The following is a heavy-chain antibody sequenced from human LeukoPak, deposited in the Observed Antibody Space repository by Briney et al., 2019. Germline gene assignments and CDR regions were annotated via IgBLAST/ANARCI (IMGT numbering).Heavy chain of an antibody. J-gene: IGHJ5*02. CDR3: ARDLEQWLNNWFDP. D-gene: IGHD6-19*01. CDR2: ISSSSSYI. V-gene: IGHV3-21*01. CDR1: GFTFSSYS. Sequence: PGGSLRLSCAASGFTFSSYSMNWVPPAPGKGLEGVSSISSSSSYIYYADSVKGRFTISRDNAKNSLYLQMNSLRAEDTAVYYCARDLEQWLNNWFDPWGQGTVVTVSS.